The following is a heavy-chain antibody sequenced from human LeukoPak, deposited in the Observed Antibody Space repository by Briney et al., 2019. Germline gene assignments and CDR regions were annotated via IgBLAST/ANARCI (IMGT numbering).Heavy chain of an antibody. Sequence: GRSLRLSCAASGFTFSSYAMHWVRQAPGKGLEWVAVISYDGSNKYYADSVKGRFTISRDNSKNTLYLQMNSLRAEDTAVYYCARGPDSGWYRFGLDYWGQGTLVTVSS. D-gene: IGHD6-19*01. J-gene: IGHJ4*02. CDR1: GFTFSSYA. V-gene: IGHV3-30*04. CDR3: ARGPDSGWYRFGLDY. CDR2: ISYDGSNK.